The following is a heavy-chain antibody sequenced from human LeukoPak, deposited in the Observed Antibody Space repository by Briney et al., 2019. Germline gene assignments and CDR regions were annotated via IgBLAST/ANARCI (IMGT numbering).Heavy chain of an antibody. V-gene: IGHV4-34*01. CDR3: SAYGGKWNIHF. J-gene: IGHJ4*02. Sequence: SEALSLTCFVHAGSYDVYYWSAVRQPLGGGVEWMGEISDRGMATYNPSLHSRVTISLNTPHRQFSLVLTCVTAADTAVSYFSAYGGKWNIHFWGQRTPVTVTS. CDR1: AGSYDVYY. D-gene: IGHD4-23*01. CDR2: ISDRGMA.